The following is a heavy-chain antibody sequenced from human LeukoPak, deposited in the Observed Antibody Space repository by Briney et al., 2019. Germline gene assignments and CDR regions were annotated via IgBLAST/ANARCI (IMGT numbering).Heavy chain of an antibody. CDR1: GYTFTSYA. V-gene: IGHV1-3*01. J-gene: IGHJ1*01. Sequence: ASVKVSCKASGYTFTSYAMHWVRPAPRQRLEWMGWINAGNGNTKYSQKFQGRVTLTRDTSASTAYMELSSLRSEDTAVYYCASQITMVRGVKLQYFQYWGQGTLVTVSS. CDR2: INAGNGNT. CDR3: ASQITMVRGVKLQYFQY. D-gene: IGHD3-10*01.